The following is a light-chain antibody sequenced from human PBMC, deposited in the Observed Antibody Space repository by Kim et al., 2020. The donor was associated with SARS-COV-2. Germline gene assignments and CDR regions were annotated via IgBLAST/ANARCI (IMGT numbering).Light chain of an antibody. CDR2: KDS. V-gene: IGLV3-9*01. J-gene: IGLJ3*02. CDR3: QVWDSGTWV. CDR1: NIQTKK. Sequence: SVALGQTARLTWGGNNIQTKKVHWYRQKPGQAPVLVMYKDSKRPSGIPERFSGSNSGNTATLTISRAQAGDEADYYCQVWDSGTWVFGGGTQLTVL.